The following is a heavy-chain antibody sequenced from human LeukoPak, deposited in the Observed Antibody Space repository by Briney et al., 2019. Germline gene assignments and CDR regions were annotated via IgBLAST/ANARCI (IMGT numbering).Heavy chain of an antibody. V-gene: IGHV1-69*13. J-gene: IGHJ4*02. CDR1: GGTFSSYA. CDR3: ARAPYDILTGYYRREFDY. Sequence: GASVKVSCKASGGTFSSYAISWVRQAPGQGLEWMGGIIPIFGTANYAQKFQGRVTITADESTSTAYMELSSLRSEDTAVYYCARAPYDILTGYYRREFDYWGQGTLVTVSS. D-gene: IGHD3-9*01. CDR2: IIPIFGTA.